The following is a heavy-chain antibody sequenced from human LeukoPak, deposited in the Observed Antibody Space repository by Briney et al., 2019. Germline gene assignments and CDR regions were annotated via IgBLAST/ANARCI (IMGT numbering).Heavy chain of an antibody. V-gene: IGHV1-2*02. CDR3: ARGSSSWFGAFDI. CDR1: GYTFTSYG. CDR2: INPNSGGT. J-gene: IGHJ3*02. D-gene: IGHD6-13*01. Sequence: ASVKVSCKASGYTFTSYGISRVRQAPGQGLEWMGWINPNSGGTNYAQKFQGRVTMTRDTSISTAYMELSRLRSDDTAVYYCARGSSSWFGAFDIWGQGTMVTVSS.